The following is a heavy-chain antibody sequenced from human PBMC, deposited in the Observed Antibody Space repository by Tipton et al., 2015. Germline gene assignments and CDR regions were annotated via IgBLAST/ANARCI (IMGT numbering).Heavy chain of an antibody. CDR1: GDSVSSNTAA. CDR3: ARGAQHSPCS. V-gene: IGHV6-1*01. CDR2: TYYRSNWNN. D-gene: IGHD5-18*01. J-gene: IGHJ5*02. Sequence: GLVKPSQTLSLTCAISGDSVSSNTAAWHWIRQSPSRGLEWLGRTYYRSNWNNDYAVSVKSRITITPDTSKNQFTLHLNSVTPDASALDYCARGAQHSPCSWGQGSLVTV.